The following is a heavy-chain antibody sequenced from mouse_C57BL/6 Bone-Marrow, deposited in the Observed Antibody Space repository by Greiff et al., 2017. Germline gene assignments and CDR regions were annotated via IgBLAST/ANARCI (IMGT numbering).Heavy chain of an antibody. V-gene: IGHV1-69*01. CDR1: GYTFTSYW. J-gene: IGHJ4*01. Sequence: QVQLQQPGAELVMPGASVKLSCKASGYTFTSYWMHWVKQRPGQGLEWIGELDPSDSYTNYNQKFKGKSTLTVDKSSSTAYMQLSSLTSEDSAVYYCASHSYYYAMDYWGQGTSVTVSS. CDR2: LDPSDSYT. CDR3: ASHSYYYAMDY.